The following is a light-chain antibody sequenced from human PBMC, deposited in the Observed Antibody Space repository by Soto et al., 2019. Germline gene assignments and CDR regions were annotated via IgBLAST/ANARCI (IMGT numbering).Light chain of an antibody. CDR2: DAT. CDR1: TGAVTNGHY. V-gene: IGLV7-46*01. CDR3: FLVYGGQVV. Sequence: QSVVTQEPSLTVSPGGTVTLTCTSSTGAVTNGHYPHWFQQKPGQAPRTLIYDATIKHSWTPARFSGSLLGGKAALTLSGAQPEDEADYYCFLVYGGQVVFGGGTKLTVL. J-gene: IGLJ3*02.